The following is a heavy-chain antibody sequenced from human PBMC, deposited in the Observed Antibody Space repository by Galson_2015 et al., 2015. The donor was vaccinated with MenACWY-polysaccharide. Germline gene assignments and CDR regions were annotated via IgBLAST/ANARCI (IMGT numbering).Heavy chain of an antibody. CDR1: GFSFSSYW. V-gene: IGHV3-7*01. J-gene: IGHJ5*02. Sequence: SLRLSCAASGFSFSSYWMTWVRQAPGQGLQWVANINKEGTETYYADSVKGRFTISRDNAKSSVYLQMNSLSAEDTAMYYCVRTSRGYGCKFYPWGQGPPGTRSS. CDR2: INKEGTET. D-gene: IGHD3-10*01. CDR3: VRTSRGYGCKFYP.